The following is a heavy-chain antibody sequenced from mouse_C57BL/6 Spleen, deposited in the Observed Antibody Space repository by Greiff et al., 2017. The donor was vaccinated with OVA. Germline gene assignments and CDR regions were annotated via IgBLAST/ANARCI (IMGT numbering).Heavy chain of an antibody. CDR2: ISSGGSTN. D-gene: IGHD3-2*02. V-gene: IGHV5-12-1*01. CDR3: ARSGELRPYYFDY. J-gene: IGHJ2*01. CDR1: GFTFSSYA. Sequence: EVQVVESGGGLVKPGGSLKLSCAASGFTFSSYAMPWVRQTPEKGLEWVAYISSGGSTNYYADTVKGRFTISRDNAKNNLYLQMSSLKSEDTAMYYCARSGELRPYYFDYWGQGTTLTVSS.